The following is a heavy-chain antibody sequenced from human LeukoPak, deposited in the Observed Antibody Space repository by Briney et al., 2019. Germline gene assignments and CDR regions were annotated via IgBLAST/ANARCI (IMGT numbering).Heavy chain of an antibody. CDR1: GFTFRSYS. D-gene: IGHD2-2*01. CDR3: ARSYCSTTSCFWWFDP. Sequence: PGGSLRLSCAASGFTFRSYSMNWVRQAPGKGLEWVSAIDPSSTYIYYADSVKGRFTISRDNAENSLYLQMNSLRVEDTAVYYCARSYCSTTSCFWWFDPWGQGTLVTVSS. V-gene: IGHV3-21*04. CDR2: IDPSSTYI. J-gene: IGHJ5*02.